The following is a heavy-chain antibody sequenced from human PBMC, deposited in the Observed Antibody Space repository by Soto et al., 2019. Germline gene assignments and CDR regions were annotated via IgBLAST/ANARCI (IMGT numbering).Heavy chain of an antibody. Sequence: GGSLRLSCASSGFTFSSYAMSWVRQAPGQALDWVSAIGGSGGSTYYADSVKGRFTISRDNSKNTLYLQMNSLRAEDTAVYYCAKDRGLLWFGDTPNNWFDPWGQGTLVTVSS. J-gene: IGHJ5*02. D-gene: IGHD3-10*01. CDR1: GFTFSSYA. V-gene: IGHV3-23*01. CDR2: IGGSGGST. CDR3: AKDRGLLWFGDTPNNWFDP.